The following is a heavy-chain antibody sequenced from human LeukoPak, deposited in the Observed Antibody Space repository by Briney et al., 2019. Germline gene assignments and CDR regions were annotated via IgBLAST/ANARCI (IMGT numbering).Heavy chain of an antibody. CDR3: ARLGSFCTNGVCYGA. CDR2: ISSSGRNM. D-gene: IGHD2-8*01. CDR1: GFTFSSYE. J-gene: IGHJ5*02. V-gene: IGHV3-48*03. Sequence: PGESLRLSCAASGFTFSSYEMNWVRQAPGKGLEWVSHISSSGRNMYYADSVKGRFTISRDNAKKLLYLQMNSLRGEDTAVYYCARLGSFCTNGVCYGAWGQGTLVSVSS.